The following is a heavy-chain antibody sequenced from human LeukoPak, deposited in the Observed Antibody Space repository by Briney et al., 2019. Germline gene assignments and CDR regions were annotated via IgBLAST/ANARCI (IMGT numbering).Heavy chain of an antibody. V-gene: IGHV4-59*01. J-gene: IGHJ6*03. Sequence: LETLSLTCTVSGGSISSYYWSWIRQPPGKGLEWIGYIYYSGSTNYNPSLKSRVTISVDTSKNQFSLKLSSVTAADTAVYYCARDHSSSQAYYYYMDVWGKGTTVTVSS. D-gene: IGHD6-6*01. CDR2: IYYSGST. CDR3: ARDHSSSQAYYYYMDV. CDR1: GGSISSYY.